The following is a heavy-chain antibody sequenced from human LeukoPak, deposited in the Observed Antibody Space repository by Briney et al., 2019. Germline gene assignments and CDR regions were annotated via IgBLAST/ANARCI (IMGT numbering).Heavy chain of an antibody. CDR3: ARDPNLKPTTPFDY. CDR1: GFTFDDYA. Sequence: GRSLRLSCAASGFTFDDYAMHWVRQAPGKGLEWVAVISYDGSNKYYADSVKGRFTISRDNSKNTLYLQMNSLRAEDTAVYYCARDPNLKPTTPFDYWGQGTLVTVSS. D-gene: IGHD4-11*01. CDR2: ISYDGSNK. J-gene: IGHJ4*02. V-gene: IGHV3-30-3*01.